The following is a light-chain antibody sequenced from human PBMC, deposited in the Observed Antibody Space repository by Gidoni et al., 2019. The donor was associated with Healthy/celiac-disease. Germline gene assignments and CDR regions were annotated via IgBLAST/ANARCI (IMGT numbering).Light chain of an antibody. CDR2: KAS. CDR3: QQDNSY. CDR1: QSISSW. Sequence: DIQMTQSPSTLSASVGDRVTITCRASQSISSWLAWYQQKPGKAHKLLIYKASSLESGVPSRFSGSGAGTEFTLTISSLQPDDFATYYCQQDNSYFGQRDQAGDQT. V-gene: IGKV1-5*03. J-gene: IGKJ2*01.